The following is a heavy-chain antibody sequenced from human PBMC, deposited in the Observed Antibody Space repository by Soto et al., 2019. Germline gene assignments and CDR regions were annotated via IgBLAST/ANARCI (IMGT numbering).Heavy chain of an antibody. V-gene: IGHV1-69*01. CDR1: GGTFSSYS. CDR2: IIPIFGTA. D-gene: IGHD1-26*01. J-gene: IGHJ4*02. CDR3: ARDGGRHSGGIDY. Sequence: QVQLVQSGAEVKTPGSSVKVSCKASGGTFSSYSINWVRQAPAQGLEWMGEIIPIFGTANYAQKFQGRVTITADESTSTAYMELSSLRSEDTAVYYCARDGGRHSGGIDYWGKGNLVTVSS.